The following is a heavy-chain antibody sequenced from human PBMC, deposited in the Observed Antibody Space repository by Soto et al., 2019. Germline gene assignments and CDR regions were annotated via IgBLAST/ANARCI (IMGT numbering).Heavy chain of an antibody. D-gene: IGHD3-9*01. CDR1: GGTFSSYA. CDR2: IIPIFGTA. Sequence: QVQLVQSGAEVKKPGSSVKVSCKASGGTFSSYAISWVRQAPGQGREWMGGIIPIFGTANYAQKSQGRVTITADESTSTAYMELRSLRSEDTAVYYCARGSELRYFDWRLDYWGQGTLVTVSS. J-gene: IGHJ4*02. CDR3: ARGSELRYFDWRLDY. V-gene: IGHV1-69*01.